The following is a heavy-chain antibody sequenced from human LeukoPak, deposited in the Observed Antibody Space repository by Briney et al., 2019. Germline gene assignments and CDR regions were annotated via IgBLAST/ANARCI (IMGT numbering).Heavy chain of an antibody. CDR2: ISGSGGST. D-gene: IGHD3-16*01. Sequence: QPGGTLRLSCAASEFTFSSYGMSWVRQAPGKGLEWVSGISGSGGSTYYADSVKGRFTISRDNFKNTLYLQMNSLRAEDAAVYYCAKDSTSSVWGIRPNAFDIWGQGTMVTVSS. CDR3: AKDSTSSVWGIRPNAFDI. V-gene: IGHV3-23*01. CDR1: EFTFSSYG. J-gene: IGHJ3*02.